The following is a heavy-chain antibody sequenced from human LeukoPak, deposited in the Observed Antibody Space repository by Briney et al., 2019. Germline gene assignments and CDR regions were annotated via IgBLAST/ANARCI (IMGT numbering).Heavy chain of an antibody. V-gene: IGHV3-7*04. CDR3: ARVDAVVVAATLGYYYGMDV. Sequence: GGSLRLSCAASGFTFSGYWMSWVRQAPGKGLEWVANIKQDGSEKYYVDSVKGRFTISRDNAKNSLYLQMNSLRAEDTAVYYCARVDAVVVAATLGYYYGMDVWGQGTTVTVSS. CDR1: GFTFSGYW. CDR2: IKQDGSEK. D-gene: IGHD2-15*01. J-gene: IGHJ6*02.